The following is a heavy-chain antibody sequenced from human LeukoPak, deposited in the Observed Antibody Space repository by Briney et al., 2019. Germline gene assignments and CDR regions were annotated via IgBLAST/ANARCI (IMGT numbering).Heavy chain of an antibody. CDR2: INQDGGGK. D-gene: IGHD3-22*01. V-gene: IGHV3-7*01. J-gene: IGHJ4*02. Sequence: PGGSLRLSCAASAFTFSNYWMSWVRQAPGKGLEWVANINQDGGGKNYVDSVKGRFTISRDNAKNSLYLQMNSLRAEDTAVYYCARDGGGYYYDSSGYPDYWGRGTLVTVSS. CDR1: AFTFSNYW. CDR3: ARDGGGYYYDSSGYPDY.